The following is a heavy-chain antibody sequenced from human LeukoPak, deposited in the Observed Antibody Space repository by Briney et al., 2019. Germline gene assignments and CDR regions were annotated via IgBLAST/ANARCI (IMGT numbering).Heavy chain of an antibody. CDR3: ARPRLPLGMDV. J-gene: IGHJ6*02. CDR1: GGSFSGYY. Sequence: SETLSLTCAVYGGSFSGYYWSWIRQPPGKGLEWIGEINHSGNTNYNPSLKSRVTISVDTSKNQFSLKLSSVTAADTAVHYCARPRLPLGMDVWGQGTTVTVSS. D-gene: IGHD5-18*01. CDR2: INHSGNT. V-gene: IGHV4-34*01.